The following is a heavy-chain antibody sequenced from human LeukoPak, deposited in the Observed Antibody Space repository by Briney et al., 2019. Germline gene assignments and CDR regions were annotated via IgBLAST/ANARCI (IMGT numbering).Heavy chain of an antibody. CDR1: GFTVSSNY. CDR2: IYSGGST. Sequence: GSLRLSCAASGFTVSSNYMSWVRQAPGKGLEWVSVIYSGGSTYYADSVKGRFTISRDNAKNSLYLQMNSLRAEDTAVYYCARVRYCSSTSCYTAYYYYYGMDVWGQGTTVTVSS. V-gene: IGHV3-66*01. D-gene: IGHD2-2*02. CDR3: ARVRYCSSTSCYTAYYYYYGMDV. J-gene: IGHJ6*02.